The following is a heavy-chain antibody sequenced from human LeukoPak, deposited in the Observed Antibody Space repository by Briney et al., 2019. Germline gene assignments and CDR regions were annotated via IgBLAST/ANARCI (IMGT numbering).Heavy chain of an antibody. CDR1: GFTFSSYE. CDR3: VREVGRPKTFYFDS. Sequence: GGSLRLSCAASGFTFSSYEMNWVRQAPGKGLEWVAHISEAIYYADSVQGRSTISRDNAKNSLYLQMSNLRAEDTAMYYCVREVGRPKTFYFDSWGRGTPVTVSS. V-gene: IGHV3-48*03. D-gene: IGHD3-16*01. J-gene: IGHJ4*02. CDR2: ISEAI.